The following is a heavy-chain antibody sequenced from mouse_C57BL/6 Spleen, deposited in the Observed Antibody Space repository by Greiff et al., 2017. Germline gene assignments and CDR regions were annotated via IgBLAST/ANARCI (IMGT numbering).Heavy chain of an antibody. V-gene: IGHV1-80*01. CDR1: GYAFSSYW. CDR3: ASPLFITTVVASYWYFDV. D-gene: IGHD1-1*01. J-gene: IGHJ1*03. CDR2: IYPGDGDT. Sequence: QVQLQQSGAELVKPGASVKISCKASGYAFSSYWMNWVKQRPGKGLEWIGQIYPGDGDTNYNGKFKGKATLTADKSSSTAYMQLSSLTSEDSAVYFCASPLFITTVVASYWYFDVWGTGTTVTVSS.